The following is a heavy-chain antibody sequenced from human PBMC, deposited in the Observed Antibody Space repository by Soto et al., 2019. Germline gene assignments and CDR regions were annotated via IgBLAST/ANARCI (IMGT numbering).Heavy chain of an antibody. J-gene: IGHJ5*02. CDR3: ARNWGYYDDSSGYLTLNWFDP. Sequence: SETLSLTCAVSGYSISSGYYWGWIRQPPGKGLEWIGSIYHSGSTYYNPSLKSRVTISVDTSKNQFSLKLSSVTAADTAVYYCARNWGYYDDSSGYLTLNWFDPWGQGTLVTVSS. CDR1: GYSISSGYY. CDR2: IYHSGST. V-gene: IGHV4-38-2*01. D-gene: IGHD3-22*01.